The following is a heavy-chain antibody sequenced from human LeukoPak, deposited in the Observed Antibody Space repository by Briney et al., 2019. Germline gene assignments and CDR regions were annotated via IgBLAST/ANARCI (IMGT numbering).Heavy chain of an antibody. Sequence: GSLRLSCAESGFTFSKYGMHWVRQAPGKGLEWVAFIRYDGTNKYHADSLKGRFTISRDNSKNTLYLQMNSLRAEDTAVYYCARDPRYCSNGICYTEEFYFDYWGQGTLVTVSS. CDR1: GFTFSKYG. CDR2: IRYDGTNK. CDR3: ARDPRYCSNGICYTEEFYFDY. J-gene: IGHJ4*02. V-gene: IGHV3-30*02. D-gene: IGHD2-8*01.